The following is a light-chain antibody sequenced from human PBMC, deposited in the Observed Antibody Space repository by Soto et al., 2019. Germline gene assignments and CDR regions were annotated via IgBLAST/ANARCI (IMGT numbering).Light chain of an antibody. CDR3: QQYNSYS. V-gene: IGKV1-5*01. Sequence: DIQMTQSPSTLSASVGDRVTITCRASQSISSWLAWYQQKPGKAPKLLIYDASSLESGVPSRFSGSGSGTEFTRTSSSLQPDDCATYYCQQYNSYSFGQGTKLEIK. CDR1: QSISSW. J-gene: IGKJ2*01. CDR2: DAS.